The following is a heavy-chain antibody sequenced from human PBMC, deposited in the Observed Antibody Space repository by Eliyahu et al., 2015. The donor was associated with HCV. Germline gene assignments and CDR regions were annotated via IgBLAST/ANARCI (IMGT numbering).Heavy chain of an antibody. D-gene: IGHD1-20*01. Sequence: EVQLLESGGGLVQPGGSLRLSCAASGFXFXSYAXXWVRQAPGKGLEWVSAISGSGGSTYYADSVKGRFTISRDNSKNTLYLQMNSLRAEDTAVYYCAKDYPLYNWNDGLGQSFDYWGQGTLVTVSS. CDR1: GFXFXSYA. J-gene: IGHJ4*02. V-gene: IGHV3-23*01. CDR3: AKDYPLYNWNDGLGQSFDY. CDR2: ISGSGGST.